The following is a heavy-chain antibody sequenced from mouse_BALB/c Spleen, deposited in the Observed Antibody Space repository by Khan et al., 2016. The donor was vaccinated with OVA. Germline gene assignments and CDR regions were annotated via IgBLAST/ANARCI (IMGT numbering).Heavy chain of an antibody. Sequence: EVQLQQSGPELVKPGASVKISCKTSGYTFTEYTMHWVKQSHGKSLEWLGGFNPNNGGTSYNQKFKGKATLTVDRSSSTAYMELRSLTYEDSAVYYCARRDYYAYYWFFDVWGEGTTVTVSS. CDR2: FNPNNGGT. J-gene: IGHJ1*01. V-gene: IGHV1-18*01. CDR1: GYTFTEYT. D-gene: IGHD1-2*01. CDR3: ARRDYYAYYWFFDV.